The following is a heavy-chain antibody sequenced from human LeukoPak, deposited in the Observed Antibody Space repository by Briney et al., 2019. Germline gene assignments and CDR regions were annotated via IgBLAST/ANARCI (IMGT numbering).Heavy chain of an antibody. V-gene: IGHV4-34*01. Sequence: SETLPLTCAVYGGSFSGYYWSWIRQPPGKGLEWIGEINHSGSTNYNPSLKSRVTISVDTSKNQFSLKLSSVTAADTAVYYCVTEGYCSGGSCPDDAFDIWGQGTMVTVSS. CDR1: GGSFSGYY. D-gene: IGHD2-15*01. CDR3: VTEGYCSGGSCPDDAFDI. CDR2: INHSGST. J-gene: IGHJ3*02.